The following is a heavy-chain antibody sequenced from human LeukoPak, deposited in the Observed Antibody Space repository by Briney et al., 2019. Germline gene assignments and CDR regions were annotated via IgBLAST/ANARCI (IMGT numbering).Heavy chain of an antibody. D-gene: IGHD6-13*01. CDR1: GFTFSSYA. CDR3: ARDSRQQVANPDY. Sequence: TGGSLXLSCAASGFTFSSYAMHWVRQAPGKGLEWVAVISYDGSNKYYADSVKGRFTISRDNSKNTLYLQMNSLRAEDTAVYYCARDSRQQVANPDYWGQGTLVTVSS. CDR2: ISYDGSNK. J-gene: IGHJ4*02. V-gene: IGHV3-30-3*01.